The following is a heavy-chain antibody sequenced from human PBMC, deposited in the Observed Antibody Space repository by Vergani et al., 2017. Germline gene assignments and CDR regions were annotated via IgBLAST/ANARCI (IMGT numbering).Heavy chain of an antibody. V-gene: IGHV3-49*03. J-gene: IGHJ3*02. Sequence: EVQLVESGGDLVQPGRSLRLSCTASGFTFGYYAMDWFRQAPGQGLEWVGGIRSKAYGQATIYAASVKGRFTISRDDSKSIAYLQMNNLPTEDTAMYYCVRDQVTMLRGSDALDIWGQGTMVTVSS. D-gene: IGHD3-10*01. CDR1: GFTFGYYA. CDR2: IRSKAYGQAT. CDR3: VRDQVTMLRGSDALDI.